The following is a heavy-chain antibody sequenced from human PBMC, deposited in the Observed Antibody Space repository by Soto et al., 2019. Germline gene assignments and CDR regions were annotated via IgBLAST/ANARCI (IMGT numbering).Heavy chain of an antibody. Sequence: ASVKVSCKASGYTFTGYYMHWVRQAPGQGLEWMGWINPNSGGTNYAQKFQGWVTMTRDTSISTAYMELSRLRSDDTAVYYCARRKAAAGTTGFDYWGQGTLVTV. CDR2: INPNSGGT. CDR3: ARRKAAAGTTGFDY. J-gene: IGHJ4*02. CDR1: GYTFTGYY. V-gene: IGHV1-2*04. D-gene: IGHD6-13*01.